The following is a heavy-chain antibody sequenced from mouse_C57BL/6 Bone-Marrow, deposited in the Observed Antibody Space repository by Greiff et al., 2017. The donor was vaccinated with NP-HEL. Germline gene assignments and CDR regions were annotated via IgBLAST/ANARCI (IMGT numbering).Heavy chain of an antibody. CDR1: GFNFTDYY. Sequence: EVQLQQSGAELVRPGASVKLSCTASGFNFTDYYMHWVKQRSEQGLEWIGRIDPEDGDPEYAPKFQGKATLTAAPSSNTAYLQRSSLTAEDTAVYYCTASHYDYGGYYLDYWGQGTTLTVSS. V-gene: IGHV14-1*01. D-gene: IGHD2-4*01. CDR2: IDPEDGDP. CDR3: TASHYDYGGYYLDY. J-gene: IGHJ2*01.